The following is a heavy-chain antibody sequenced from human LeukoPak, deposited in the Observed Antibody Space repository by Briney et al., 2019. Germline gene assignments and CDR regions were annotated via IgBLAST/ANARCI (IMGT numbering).Heavy chain of an antibody. CDR2: ISSSGSTI. J-gene: IGHJ6*03. CDR3: ARRAMTTVTTFYYYYMDV. Sequence: GGSLRLSCAASGFTFSSYEMNWVRQAPGKGLEWVSYISSSGSTIYYADSVKGRFTISRDNAKNSPYLQMNSLRAEDTAVHYCARRAMTTVTTFYYYYMDVWGKGTTVTVSS. D-gene: IGHD4-17*01. V-gene: IGHV3-48*03. CDR1: GFTFSSYE.